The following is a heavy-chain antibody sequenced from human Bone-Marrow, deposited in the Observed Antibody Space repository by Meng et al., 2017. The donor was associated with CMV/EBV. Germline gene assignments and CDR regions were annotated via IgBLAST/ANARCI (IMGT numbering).Heavy chain of an antibody. J-gene: IGHJ4*02. CDR3: ARGGGQYDFDL. CDR1: GYKFINYV. Sequence: ASVKVSCKASGYKFINYVFDWVRQDPRHGLQWMGRISAKNGDTNYAPELYDRLTLIADTYTSVVYLELRRLVSDDTAIYYCARGGGQYDFDLWGPGTLVTVSS. V-gene: IGHV1-18*01. D-gene: IGHD3-10*01. CDR2: ISAKNGDT.